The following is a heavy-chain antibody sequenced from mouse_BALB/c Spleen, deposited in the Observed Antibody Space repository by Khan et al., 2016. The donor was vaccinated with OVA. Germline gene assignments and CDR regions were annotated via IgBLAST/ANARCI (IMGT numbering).Heavy chain of an antibody. CDR1: GFNINDYY. CDR3: ARRDYEAMDY. V-gene: IGHV14-1*02. Sequence: IQLVQSGAELVRPGALVKLSCKASGFNINDYYIHWVKQRPEQGLEWIGWIDSENGNTIYDPKFQGKASMTADTSSNTACLQLSSLTSEDTAVYYCARRDYEAMDYWGQGTSVTVSS. J-gene: IGHJ4*01. D-gene: IGHD2-4*01. CDR2: IDSENGNT.